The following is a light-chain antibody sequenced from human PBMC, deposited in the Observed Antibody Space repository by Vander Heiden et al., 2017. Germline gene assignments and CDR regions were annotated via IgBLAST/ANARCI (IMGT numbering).Light chain of an antibody. CDR2: QDS. CDR3: PAWDSSTEV. V-gene: IGLV3-1*01. Sequence: SYELTQPPSVSVSPGQTASITCSGDKLGDKYACWYQQKPGQSPVLVIYQDSKRPSGIPERFSGSNSGNTATLTISGTQAVDDAYYYCPAWDSSTEVFGGGTKLTVL. J-gene: IGLJ3*02. CDR1: KLGDKY.